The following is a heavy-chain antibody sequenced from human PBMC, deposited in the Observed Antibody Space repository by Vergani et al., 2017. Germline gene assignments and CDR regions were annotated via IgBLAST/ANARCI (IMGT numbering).Heavy chain of an antibody. CDR2: ISSSSAYI. V-gene: IGHV3-21*02. CDR1: GISFSNYT. Sequence: EAQLVESGGGAVKPGGSLRLSCTASGISFSNYTINWVRQAPGKGLEWVASISSSSAYIDYVDSIKGRFTISRDNAKRSVFLQMNSLRAEETAVYYCARTGEWMRSNNGPPDYVFALDVWGQGTTVIVSS. CDR3: ARTGEWMRSNNGPPDYVFALDV. D-gene: IGHD3-10*01. J-gene: IGHJ6*02.